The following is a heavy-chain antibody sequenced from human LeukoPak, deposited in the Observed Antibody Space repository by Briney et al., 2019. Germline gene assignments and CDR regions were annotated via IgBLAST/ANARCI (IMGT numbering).Heavy chain of an antibody. CDR2: IHYSGST. V-gene: IGHV4-30-4*01. J-gene: IGHJ6*02. Sequence: PSQTLSLTCTVSGGSISSGDYYWSWIRQPPGKGLEWIGYIHYSGSTYYNPSLKSRVTISVDTSKNQFSLKLSSVTAADTAVYYCARDARRPWGDSQYYYYGMDVWGQGTTVTVSS. D-gene: IGHD2-21*02. CDR1: GGSISSGDYY. CDR3: ARDARRPWGDSQYYYYGMDV.